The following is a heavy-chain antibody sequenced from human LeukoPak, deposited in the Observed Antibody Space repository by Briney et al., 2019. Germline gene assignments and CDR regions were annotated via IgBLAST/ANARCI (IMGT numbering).Heavy chain of an antibody. J-gene: IGHJ6*03. CDR1: GGSISSSSYY. CDR3: AKQGPDILTGYYYYYYIDV. D-gene: IGHD3-9*01. CDR2: IYYSGST. V-gene: IGHV4-39*01. Sequence: SETLSLTCTVSGGSISSSSYYWGWIRQPPGKGLEWIGTIYYSGSTYYNPSLKRRVTISVDTSKNQFSLKLSSVTAADTAVYYCAKQGPDILTGYYYYYYIDVWGKGTTVTVSS.